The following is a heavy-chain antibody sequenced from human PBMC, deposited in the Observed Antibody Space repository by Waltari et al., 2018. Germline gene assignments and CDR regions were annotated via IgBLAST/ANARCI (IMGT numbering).Heavy chain of an antibody. J-gene: IGHJ4*02. CDR2: IYYSGGT. CDR3: ARAGGAARTHSFDY. D-gene: IGHD6-6*01. V-gene: IGHV4-39*07. CDR1: GGSISSSSYY. Sequence: QLQLQESGPGLVKPSETLSLTCTVSGGSISSSSYYWGWIRQPPGKGLEWIGSIYYSGGTYYNPSLKSRVTISVDTSKNQFSLKLSSVTAADTAVYYCARAGGAARTHSFDYWGQGTLVTVSS.